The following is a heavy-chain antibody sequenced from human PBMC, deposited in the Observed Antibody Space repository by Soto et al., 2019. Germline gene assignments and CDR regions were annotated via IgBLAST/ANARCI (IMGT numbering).Heavy chain of an antibody. CDR3: ARVLGNRHCSSTSCYRYYYFDY. CDR2: INPNSAGT. Sequence: QVQLVQSGAEVKKPGASVKVSCKASGYTFTGYYMHWVRQAPGQGLEWMGWINPNSAGTNYAQKFQGRVTMTRDTSISTAYMELSRLRSDDTAVYYCARVLGNRHCSSTSCYRYYYFDYWGQGTLVTVSS. J-gene: IGHJ4*02. CDR1: GYTFTGYY. V-gene: IGHV1-2*02. D-gene: IGHD2-2*01.